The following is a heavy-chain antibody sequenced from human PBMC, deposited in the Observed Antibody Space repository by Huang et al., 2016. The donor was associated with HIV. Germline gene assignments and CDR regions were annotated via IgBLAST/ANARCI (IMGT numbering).Heavy chain of an antibody. CDR2: ITPIFDKT. CDR3: ATGPRGSGSFN. V-gene: IGHV1-69*01. Sequence: QVQLVQSGAEVKKPGSSVMVSCKASGGTFSSYVISWVRRAPGLGLEWMGGITPIFDKTNYAHKFQGRVTSIADESTRTGYMEMGSLRPEDTATYYCATGPRGSGSFNWGQGTLVIVSS. D-gene: IGHD1-26*01. CDR1: GGTFSSYV. J-gene: IGHJ4*02.